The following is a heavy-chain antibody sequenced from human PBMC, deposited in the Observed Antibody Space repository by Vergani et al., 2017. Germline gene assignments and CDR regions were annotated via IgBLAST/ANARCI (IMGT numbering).Heavy chain of an antibody. CDR3: ANSVIAVNVGFAYFGMDV. V-gene: IGHV3-30*02. Sequence: QVQILQSGGGVVQPGGSLRLSCTLSGFTLNTYGIHWVRQAPGKGLEWVSFIRYDGSSEYYGDSVKGRFTISRDKSQNTVTLQMNSLRTEDTAVYFCANSVIAVNVGFAYFGMDVWGRGTTVTVSS. D-gene: IGHD2/OR15-2a*01. J-gene: IGHJ6*02. CDR2: IRYDGSSE. CDR1: GFTLNTYG.